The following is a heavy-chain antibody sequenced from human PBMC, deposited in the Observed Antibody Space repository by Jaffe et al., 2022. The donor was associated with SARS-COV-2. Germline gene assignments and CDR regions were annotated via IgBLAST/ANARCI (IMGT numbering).Heavy chain of an antibody. J-gene: IGHJ4*02. D-gene: IGHD4-17*01. CDR1: GFTFSNYA. CDR2: ISHDEINK. CDR3: ARQLSSTVTRGRVFDY. Sequence: QVQLVESGGGVVQPGRSLRLSCAASGFTFSNYAVHWVRHAPGKGLEWVALISHDEINKYYAGSVKGRFAISRDNSKNTLYLQMDSLRAEDTAVYYCARQLSSTVTRGRVFDYWGQGTLVTVSS. V-gene: IGHV3-30*09.